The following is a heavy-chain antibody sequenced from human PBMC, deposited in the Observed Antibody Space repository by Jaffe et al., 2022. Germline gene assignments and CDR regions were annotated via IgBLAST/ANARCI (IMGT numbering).Heavy chain of an antibody. Sequence: QVQLQESGPGLVKPSETLSLTCAVSGYSISSGYYWGWIRQPPGKGLEWIGSIYHSGSTYYNPSLKSRVTISVDTSKNQFSLKLSSVTAADTAVYYCARGAWDYYGSGSYYVDYWGQGTLVTVSS. CDR1: GYSISSGYY. CDR2: IYHSGST. J-gene: IGHJ4*02. V-gene: IGHV4-38-2*01. D-gene: IGHD3-10*01. CDR3: ARGAWDYYGSGSYYVDY.